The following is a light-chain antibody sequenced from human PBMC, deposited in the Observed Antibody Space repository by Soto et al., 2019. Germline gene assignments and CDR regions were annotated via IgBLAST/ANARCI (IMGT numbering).Light chain of an antibody. CDR3: QQRSNWPPLT. CDR1: QSVSSY. J-gene: IGKJ4*01. Sequence: EIVLRQAASTLCFCPGERATLSFMASQSVSSYLAWYQQKPGQAPRLLIYDASNRATGIPARFSGSGSGTDFTLTISSLEPEDFAVYYCQQRSNWPPLTFGGGTKVDIK. CDR2: DAS. V-gene: IGKV3-11*01.